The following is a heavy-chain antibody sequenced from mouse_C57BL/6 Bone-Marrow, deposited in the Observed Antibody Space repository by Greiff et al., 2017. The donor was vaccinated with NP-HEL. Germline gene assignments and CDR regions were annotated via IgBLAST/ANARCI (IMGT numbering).Heavy chain of an antibody. V-gene: IGHV1-81*01. J-gene: IGHJ2*01. Sequence: VQLQQSGAELARPGASVKLSCKASGYTFTSYGISWVKQRTGQGLEWIGEIYPRSGNTYYNEKFKGKATLTADKSSSTAYMELRSLTSEDSAVYFCARATQGTTVPLFDDWGKGTTLTVSS. CDR2: IYPRSGNT. CDR3: ARATQGTTVPLFDD. D-gene: IGHD1-1*01. CDR1: GYTFTSYG.